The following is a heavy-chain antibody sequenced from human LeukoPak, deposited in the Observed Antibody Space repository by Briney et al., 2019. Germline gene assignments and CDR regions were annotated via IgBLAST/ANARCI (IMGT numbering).Heavy chain of an antibody. J-gene: IGHJ6*03. D-gene: IGHD3-3*01. V-gene: IGHV3-30*04. Sequence: GGSLRLSCEGSGFTFNSYSIHWVRQAPGKGLEWVAVISYDGGYKYYGDAVKGRVTISTDNSRNTAFLQMNSLRAEDTAVYYCARDPRVGVVMFYYMDVWGKGTTVTVSS. CDR1: GFTFNSYS. CDR2: ISYDGGYK. CDR3: ARDPRVGVVMFYYMDV.